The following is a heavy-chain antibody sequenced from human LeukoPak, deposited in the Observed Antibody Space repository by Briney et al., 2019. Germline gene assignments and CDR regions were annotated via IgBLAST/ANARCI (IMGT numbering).Heavy chain of an antibody. CDR3: ARIRFDRGPASCSNGVSMWFDP. CDR1: GFIFSDYF. D-gene: IGHD2-2*01. J-gene: IGHJ5*02. CDR2: VTSRGDNT. V-gene: IGHV3-11*01. Sequence: GGSLRLSCAGSGFIFSDYFMTWMRQAPGKGREVVSYVTSRGDNTYYADSVKGRFTISRDNDKNSLYLQMKSLRAEDTAMYCCARIRFDRGPASCSNGVSMWFDPWGQGTLVTVSS.